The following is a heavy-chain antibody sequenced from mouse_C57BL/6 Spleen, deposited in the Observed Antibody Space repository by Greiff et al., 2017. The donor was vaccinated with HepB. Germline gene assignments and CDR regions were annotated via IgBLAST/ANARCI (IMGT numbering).Heavy chain of an antibody. Sequence: EVQLQQSGPVLVKPGASVKMSCKASGYTFTDYYMNWVKQSHGKSLEWIGVINPYNGGTSYNQKFKGKAKLTVDKTSSTAYMELNSLTSEDSAVYYCARETWDGSSPFAYWGQGTTLTVSS. D-gene: IGHD1-1*01. V-gene: IGHV1-19*01. CDR2: INPYNGGT. CDR1: GYTFTDYY. J-gene: IGHJ2*01. CDR3: ARETWDGSSPFAY.